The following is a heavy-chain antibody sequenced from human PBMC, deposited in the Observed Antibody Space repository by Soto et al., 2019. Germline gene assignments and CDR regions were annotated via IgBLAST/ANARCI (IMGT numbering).Heavy chain of an antibody. CDR1: GFTSSSYS. J-gene: IGHJ6*02. V-gene: IGHV3-21*01. CDR2: ISSSSTYI. Sequence: EVQLVESGGGLVKPGRSLRLSCAASGFTSSSYSMDWVRQAPGKGLEWVPSISSSSTYIHYADSVKGRFTISRDNAKNSLYLQMNSLSAEDTAVYYCASQTSGYYYYGMDVWGQGTTVTVSS. CDR3: ASQTSGYYYYGMDV.